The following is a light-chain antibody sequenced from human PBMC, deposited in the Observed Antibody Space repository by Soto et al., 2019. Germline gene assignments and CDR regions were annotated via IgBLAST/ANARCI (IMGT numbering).Light chain of an antibody. Sequence: IRMTHSPSTLSVSLGDRVTIPCRASQSISNWLAWYQQKPGKAPTLLIYDVSRLESGVPSRFSGSGSGTEFTLTINSLKPDDFATYYCQQYDTYYTFGQGTKVDIK. CDR3: QQYDTYYT. J-gene: IGKJ2*01. CDR1: QSISNW. V-gene: IGKV1-5*01. CDR2: DVS.